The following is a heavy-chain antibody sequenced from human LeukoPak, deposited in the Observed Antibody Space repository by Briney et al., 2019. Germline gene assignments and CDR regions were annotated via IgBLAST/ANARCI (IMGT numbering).Heavy chain of an antibody. CDR3: ARGDTAMATGSFDY. Sequence: SETLSLTCAVYGGSFSGYYWSWIRQPPGKGLEWIGEINHSGSTDYNPSLKSRVTISVDTSKNQFSLKLSSVTAADTAVYYCARGDTAMATGSFDYWGQGTLVTVSS. V-gene: IGHV4-34*01. CDR1: GGSFSGYY. CDR2: INHSGST. J-gene: IGHJ4*02. D-gene: IGHD5-18*01.